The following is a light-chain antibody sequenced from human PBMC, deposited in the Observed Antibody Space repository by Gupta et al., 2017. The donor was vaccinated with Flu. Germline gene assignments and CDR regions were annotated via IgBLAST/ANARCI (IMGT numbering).Light chain of an antibody. V-gene: IGKV2-24*01. CDR2: KIS. CDR3: MQGTHWHS. CDR1: QSLAHSDGNTY. J-gene: IGKJ2*03. Sequence: DVVMTQTPLSSAVTLGQPASISCRLSQSLAHSDGNTYLSWLQQRPGQPPRLLIDKISNRFSGVPDRFSGSGAGTDFTLRISRVEVEDVGVYYCMQGTHWHSFGQGTKLEIK.